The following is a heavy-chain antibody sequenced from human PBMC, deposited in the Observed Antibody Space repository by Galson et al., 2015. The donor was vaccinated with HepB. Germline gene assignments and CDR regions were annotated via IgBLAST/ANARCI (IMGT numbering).Heavy chain of an antibody. V-gene: IGHV3-9*01. CDR3: AKDTTTGSYGLPDDY. Sequence: SLRLSCAASGFTFDDYAMHWVRQAPGKGLEWVSGISWNSGSIGYADSVKGRFTISRDNAKNSLYLQMNSLRAKDTALYYCAKDTTTGSYGLPDDYWGQGTLVTVSS. CDR2: ISWNSGSI. D-gene: IGHD5-18*01. CDR1: GFTFDDYA. J-gene: IGHJ4*02.